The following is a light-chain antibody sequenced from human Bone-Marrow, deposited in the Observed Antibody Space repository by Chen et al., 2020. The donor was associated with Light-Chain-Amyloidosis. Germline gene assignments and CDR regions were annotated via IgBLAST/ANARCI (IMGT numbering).Light chain of an antibody. J-gene: IGLJ3*02. CDR2: EDD. V-gene: IGLV6-57*01. CDR3: QAYQGSGQGV. Sequence: NFMLTQPHSVSESPGKTVIISCTRSSGSIATNYVQWYQQRPGRSPTTVIYEDDQSPSGVPHRFAGSIDRSSNSASLTIAGLRTEDGADYYCQAYQGSGQGVFGGGTKMPV. CDR1: SGSIATNY.